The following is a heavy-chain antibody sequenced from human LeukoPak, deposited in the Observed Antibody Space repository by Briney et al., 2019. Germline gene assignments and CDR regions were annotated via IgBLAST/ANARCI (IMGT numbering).Heavy chain of an antibody. CDR3: ARAGTVLRYFDWSYYFDY. J-gene: IGHJ4*02. D-gene: IGHD3-9*01. V-gene: IGHV3-7*01. Sequence: GGSLRLSCAASGFTFSSYWMSWVRQAPGKGLEWVANIKQDGSEKYYVDSVKGRFTISRDNAKNSLYLQMNSLRAEDTAVYYCARAGTVLRYFDWSYYFDYWGQGTLVTVSS. CDR1: GFTFSSYW. CDR2: IKQDGSEK.